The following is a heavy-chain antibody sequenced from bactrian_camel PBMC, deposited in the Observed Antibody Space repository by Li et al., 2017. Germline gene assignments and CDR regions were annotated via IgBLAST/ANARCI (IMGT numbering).Heavy chain of an antibody. J-gene: IGHJ4*01. CDR2: IDSDGTL. CDR3: AAGYGCLTSIHNLDVAPVRY. V-gene: IGHV3S55*01. Sequence: HVQLVESGGGSVQVGGSLRVSCEVSGYTADKPYCMAWFRQAPGKEREGVAAIDSDGTLDYADSVKGLFTISKDNAADTIYLQMNSLKPEDTALYYCAAGYGCLTSIHNLDVAPVRYWGQGTQVTVS. D-gene: IGHD5*01. CDR1: GYTADKPYC.